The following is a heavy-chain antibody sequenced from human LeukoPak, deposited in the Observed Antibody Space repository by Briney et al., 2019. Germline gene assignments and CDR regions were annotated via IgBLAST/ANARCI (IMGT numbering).Heavy chain of an antibody. D-gene: IGHD2-15*01. Sequence: ASVKVSCKASGYTFTGYFIHWVRQAPGQGLEWMGWINPNSGGTNYAQKFQGRVTMTRDTSISTAYMELSRLRSDDTAVYYCARWVVVAATYDYWGQGTLVTVSS. CDR2: INPNSGGT. CDR1: GYTFTGYF. V-gene: IGHV1-2*02. J-gene: IGHJ4*02. CDR3: ARWVVVAATYDY.